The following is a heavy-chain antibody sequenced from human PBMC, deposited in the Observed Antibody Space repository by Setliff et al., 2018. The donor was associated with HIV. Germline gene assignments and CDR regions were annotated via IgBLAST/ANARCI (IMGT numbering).Heavy chain of an antibody. J-gene: IGHJ4*02. V-gene: IGHV4-39*07. CDR1: GGSFSSDSYY. D-gene: IGHD3-16*02. Sequence: SETLSLTCSVSGGSFSSDSYYWGWIRQFPGKGLEWIGSIYYSGSTYYHPSLKSRVTISVDTSKNQFSLNLSSVTAADTAVYYCARGSDYIWGNYRFPFDYWGQGTLVTVSS. CDR2: IYYSGST. CDR3: ARGSDYIWGNYRFPFDY.